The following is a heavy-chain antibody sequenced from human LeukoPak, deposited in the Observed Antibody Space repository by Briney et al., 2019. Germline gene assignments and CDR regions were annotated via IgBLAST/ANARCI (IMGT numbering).Heavy chain of an antibody. J-gene: IGHJ4*02. V-gene: IGHV3-21*01. CDR2: ISSRSSYI. CDR3: ASIVYSGYDSNDY. Sequence: GGSLRLSCAASGFTFSSYTMNWVRQAPGKGLEWVSSISSRSSYIYYADSVKGRFTISRDNAKNSLYLQMNSLRAEDTAVYYCASIVYSGYDSNDYWGQGTLVTVSS. CDR1: GFTFSSYT. D-gene: IGHD5-12*01.